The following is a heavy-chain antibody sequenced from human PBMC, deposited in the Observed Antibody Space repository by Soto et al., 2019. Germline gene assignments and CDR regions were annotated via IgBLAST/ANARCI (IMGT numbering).Heavy chain of an antibody. J-gene: IGHJ4*02. CDR3: ARAKAPHLPLIYYDILTGPFDY. CDR2: INPSGGST. Sequence: ASVKVSCKASGYTFTSYYMHWVRQAPGQGLEWMGIINPSGGSTSYAQKFQGRVTMTRDTSTSTVYMELSSLRSEDTAVYYCARAKAPHLPLIYYDILTGPFDYWGQGTLVTVSS. V-gene: IGHV1-46*01. CDR1: GYTFTSYY. D-gene: IGHD3-9*01.